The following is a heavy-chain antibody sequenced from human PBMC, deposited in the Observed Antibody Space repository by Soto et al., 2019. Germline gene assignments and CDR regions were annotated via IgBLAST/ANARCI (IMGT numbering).Heavy chain of an antibody. V-gene: IGHV6-1*01. D-gene: IGHD3-3*01. Sequence: PSQTLSLTCAISGDSVSSNSAAWNWIRQSPSGGPEWLGRTYYRSKWYNDYAVSVKSRITINPDTSKNQFSLQLNSVTPEDTAVYYCARDRNFGVVIITYYGMDVWGQGTTVTVSS. CDR1: GDSVSSNSAA. CDR3: ARDRNFGVVIITYYGMDV. J-gene: IGHJ6*02. CDR2: TYYRSKWYN.